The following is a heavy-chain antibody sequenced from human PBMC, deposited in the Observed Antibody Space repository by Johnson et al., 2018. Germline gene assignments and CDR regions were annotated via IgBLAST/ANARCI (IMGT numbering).Heavy chain of an antibody. Sequence: VQLVESGGGLVQPGRSLRLSCAASGFTFDDYAMHWVRQAPGKGLEWVSGISWDSGSIGYADSVKGRFTISRDSAKNSLYLQMNSPRGEDTAFYYCAKGGYDYVWGLFDYWGQGTLVTVSS. J-gene: IGHJ4*02. CDR1: GFTFDDYA. V-gene: IGHV3-9*01. CDR3: AKGGYDYVWGLFDY. D-gene: IGHD3-16*01. CDR2: ISWDSGSI.